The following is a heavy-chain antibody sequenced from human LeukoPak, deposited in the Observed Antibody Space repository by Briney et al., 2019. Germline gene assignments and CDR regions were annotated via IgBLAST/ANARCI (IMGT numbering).Heavy chain of an antibody. J-gene: IGHJ3*02. CDR2: ISYIGST. D-gene: IGHD4-17*01. CDR3: ARDLVTVTKGFDI. V-gene: IGHV4-59*11. CDR1: DDSFSSHY. Sequence: SETLSLTCAVSDDSFSSHYRTWIRQPPGKRLEWVGYISYIGSTKYNPSLKSRLTISTDTSKNQFSLKLSSVTAADTAVYYCARDLVTVTKGFDIWGQGTMVSVSS.